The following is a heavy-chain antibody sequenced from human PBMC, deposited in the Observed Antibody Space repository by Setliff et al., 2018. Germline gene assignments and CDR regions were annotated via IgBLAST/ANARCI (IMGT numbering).Heavy chain of an antibody. CDR1: GFNFNNYA. D-gene: IGHD6-19*01. CDR2: ISWNSDII. V-gene: IGHV3-9*01. J-gene: IGHJ6*03. Sequence: SLKISCGGSGFNFNNYAMHWVRQSPGKGLEWVSGISWNSDIIGYADSAEGRFTISRDNARNSLYLLMNRLTAEDTASYYCVKDGSVSGRNYYYMDVWGKGTTVTVSS. CDR3: VKDGSVSGRNYYYMDV.